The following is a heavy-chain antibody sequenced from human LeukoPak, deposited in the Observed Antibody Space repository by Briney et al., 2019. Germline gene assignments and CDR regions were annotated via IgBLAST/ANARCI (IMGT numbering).Heavy chain of an antibody. CDR3: AKGTGSGSFLVDY. CDR2: MRHDGSKK. V-gene: IGHV3-30*02. D-gene: IGHD3-10*01. Sequence: GGSLRLSCAASGFSFSSYAMHWGRQAPGKGLEWVAFMRHDGSKKYYADSGQDRFIISGDNSKNTLYLQMNALRTEDTAVYFCAKGTGSGSFLVDYWGQGTLVTVSS. CDR1: GFSFSSYA. J-gene: IGHJ4*02.